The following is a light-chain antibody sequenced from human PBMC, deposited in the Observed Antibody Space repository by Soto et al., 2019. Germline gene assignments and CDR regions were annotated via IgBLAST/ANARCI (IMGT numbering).Light chain of an antibody. Sequence: DIQMTQSPSSLSASVGDRVTITCRASQGIANYLAWYQHKPGKVPNLLIYAASTLQSGVPSRFSGGGSGTDFTLTITSMQTQDVAHYSCQKYNSAPRTFGQGTKVDIK. CDR1: QGIANY. J-gene: IGKJ1*01. V-gene: IGKV1-27*01. CDR3: QKYNSAPRT. CDR2: AAS.